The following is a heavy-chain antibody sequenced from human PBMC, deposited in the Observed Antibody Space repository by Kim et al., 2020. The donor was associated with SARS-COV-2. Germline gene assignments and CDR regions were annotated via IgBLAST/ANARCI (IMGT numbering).Heavy chain of an antibody. V-gene: IGHV3-21*01. CDR3: AREYSGWYGNRYYYYGMDV. D-gene: IGHD6-19*01. CDR2: ISSSSSYI. CDR1: GFTFSSYS. Sequence: GGSLRLSCAASGFTFSSYSMNWVRQAPGKGLEWVSSISSSSSYIYYADSVKGRFTISRDNAKNSLYLQMNSLRAEDTAVYYCAREYSGWYGNRYYYYGMDVWGQGTTVTVSS. J-gene: IGHJ6*02.